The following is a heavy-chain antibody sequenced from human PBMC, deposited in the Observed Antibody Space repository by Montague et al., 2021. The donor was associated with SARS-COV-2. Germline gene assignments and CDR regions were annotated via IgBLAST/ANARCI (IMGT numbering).Heavy chain of an antibody. V-gene: IGHV4-34*01. CDR1: GGSSSGYY. J-gene: IGHJ4*02. Sequence: SETLSLTCAIYGGSSSGYYWSWIRQPPGKGLEWIGEINHSGSTNYNPSLKSRVTISVDTSKNQFSLKLSSVTAADTAVYYCARGHYDILTGYDGYYFDYWGQGTLVTVSS. D-gene: IGHD3-9*01. CDR3: ARGHYDILTGYDGYYFDY. CDR2: INHSGST.